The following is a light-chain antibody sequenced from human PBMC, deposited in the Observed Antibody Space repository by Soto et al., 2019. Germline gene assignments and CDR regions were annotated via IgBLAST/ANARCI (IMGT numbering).Light chain of an antibody. CDR1: SGHSSYA. Sequence: QPVLTQSPSASASLGASVKLTCTLSSGHSSYAIAWHQQQPEKGPRYLMKINSDGSHSKGDGIPDRFSGSSSGAERYLTISSLQSEDEADYYCQTWGTDIVFGEGTKLTVL. CDR3: QTWGTDIV. V-gene: IGLV4-69*01. J-gene: IGLJ2*01. CDR2: INSDGSH.